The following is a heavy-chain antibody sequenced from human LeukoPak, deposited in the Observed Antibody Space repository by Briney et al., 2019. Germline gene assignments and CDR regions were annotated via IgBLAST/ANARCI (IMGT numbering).Heavy chain of an antibody. CDR2: IKRKTDGGTT. CDR1: GFTFSNAW. V-gene: IGHV3-15*01. J-gene: IGHJ4*02. CDR3: TTVVRGVITYFDY. Sequence: GGSLRLSCAVSGFTFSNAWMSWVRQAPGKGLEWVGRIKRKTDGGTTDYAVPVKGRFTISRDDSKNTLYLQMNSLKTDATAVYYCTTVVRGVITYFDYWGQGTLVTVSS. D-gene: IGHD3-10*01.